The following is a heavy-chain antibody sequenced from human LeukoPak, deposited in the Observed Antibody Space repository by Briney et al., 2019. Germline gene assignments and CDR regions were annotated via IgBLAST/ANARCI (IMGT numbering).Heavy chain of an antibody. CDR3: ARDPPYSSGWPDY. CDR1: GYTLTELS. V-gene: IGHV1-24*01. CDR2: FDPEDGET. J-gene: IGHJ4*02. D-gene: IGHD6-19*01. Sequence: ASVKVSCKVSGYTLTELSMHWVRQAPGKGLEWMGGFDPEDGETIYAQKFQGRVTMTTDTSTSTAYMELRSLRSDDTAVYYCARDPPYSSGWPDYWGQGTLVTVSS.